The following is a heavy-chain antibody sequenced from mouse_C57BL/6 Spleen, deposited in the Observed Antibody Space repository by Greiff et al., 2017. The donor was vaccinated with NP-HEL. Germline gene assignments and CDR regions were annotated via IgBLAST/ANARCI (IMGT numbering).Heavy chain of an antibody. D-gene: IGHD4-1*01. CDR1: GFTFSSYG. CDR2: ISSGGSYT. Sequence: EVMLVESGGDLVKPGGSLKLSCAASGFTFSSYGMPWVRQTPDKRLEWVATISSGGSYTYYPDSVKGRFTITRDNTKNTLYLQMSSLKSEDTAMYYCARPGTGTFDYWGQGTTLTVSS. V-gene: IGHV5-6*01. CDR3: ARPGTGTFDY. J-gene: IGHJ2*01.